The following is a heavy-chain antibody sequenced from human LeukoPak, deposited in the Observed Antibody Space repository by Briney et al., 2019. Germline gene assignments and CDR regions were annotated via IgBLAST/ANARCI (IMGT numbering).Heavy chain of an antibody. J-gene: IGHJ5*02. CDR2: IYYSGST. D-gene: IGHD3-10*01. Sequence: SETLSLTCAVYGGSFSGYYWSWIRQPPGKGLEWIGHIYYSGSTTYNPSLRSRVTISVDTSKNQFSLKLSSVTPADTAAYYCARDLDYFGSGRYLGWFDPWGQGTLVTVSS. CDR3: ARDLDYFGSGRYLGWFDP. V-gene: IGHV4-34*11. CDR1: GGSFSGYY.